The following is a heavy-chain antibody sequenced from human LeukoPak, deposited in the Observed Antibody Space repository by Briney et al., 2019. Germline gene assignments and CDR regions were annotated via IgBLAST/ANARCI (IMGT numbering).Heavy chain of an antibody. CDR1: GSSISSYY. D-gene: IGHD1-14*01. Sequence: SETLSLTCTVSGSSISSYYWSWIRQPPGKGLERLGYVYYTGSTYYNPSLKSRVTISVDTSENQFSLKLSSVTPADPALYYCARDSGLTPFDYWGQGTLVTVSS. V-gene: IGHV4-59*01. CDR3: ARDSGLTPFDY. CDR2: VYYTGST. J-gene: IGHJ4*02.